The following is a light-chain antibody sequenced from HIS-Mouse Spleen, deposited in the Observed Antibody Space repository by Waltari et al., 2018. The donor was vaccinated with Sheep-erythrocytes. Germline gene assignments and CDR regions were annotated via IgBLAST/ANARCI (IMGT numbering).Light chain of an antibody. CDR3: QQYYSTLT. CDR2: WAS. J-gene: IGKJ4*01. V-gene: IGKV4-1*01. Sequence: ISNYLNWYQQKPGQPPKLLIYWASTRESGVPDRFSGSGSGTDFTLTISSLQAEDVAVYYCQQYYSTLTFGGGTKVEIK. CDR1: ISNY.